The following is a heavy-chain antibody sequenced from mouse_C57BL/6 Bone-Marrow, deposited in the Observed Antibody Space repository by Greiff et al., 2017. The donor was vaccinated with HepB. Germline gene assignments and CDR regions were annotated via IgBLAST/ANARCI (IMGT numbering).Heavy chain of an antibody. CDR2: IYYSGTI. CDR1: GISITTGNYR. Sequence: VQLKESGPGLVKPSQTVFLTCTVTGISITTGNYRWSWIRQFPGNKLEWIGYIYYSGTITYNPSLTSRTTITRDTPKNQFFLEMNSLTAEDTATYYCARDGVYYDYDEYYFDYWGQGTTLTVSS. V-gene: IGHV3-5*01. D-gene: IGHD2-4*01. J-gene: IGHJ2*01. CDR3: ARDGVYYDYDEYYFDY.